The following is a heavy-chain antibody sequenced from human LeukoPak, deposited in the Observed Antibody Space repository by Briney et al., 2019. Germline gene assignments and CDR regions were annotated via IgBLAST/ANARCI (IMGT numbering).Heavy chain of an antibody. CDR2: IYYSGST. Sequence: SETLSLTCTVSGGSISSYYWSWIRQPPGKGLEWIGYIYYSGSTNYNPSLKSRVTISVGTSKNQFSLKLSSVTAADTAVYYCARDPFHSAARVPDAFDIWGQGTMVTVSS. CDR3: ARDPFHSAARVPDAFDI. J-gene: IGHJ3*02. D-gene: IGHD6-6*01. V-gene: IGHV4-59*01. CDR1: GGSISSYY.